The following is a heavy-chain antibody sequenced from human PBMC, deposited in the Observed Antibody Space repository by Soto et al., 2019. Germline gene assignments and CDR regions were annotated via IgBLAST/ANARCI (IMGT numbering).Heavy chain of an antibody. CDR3: AKEGLYKTLHY. D-gene: IGHD1-1*01. Sequence: QVQLVESGGGVVQPGRSLRLSCAASGFTFKSYGMHWVRQAPGKGLEWVAVISYDGNNKYYADSVKGRFTISRDIPKNTLYLQLNSLRAEDTAVYYCAKEGLYKTLHYWGQGTLVTVSS. CDR1: GFTFKSYG. J-gene: IGHJ4*02. V-gene: IGHV3-30*18. CDR2: ISYDGNNK.